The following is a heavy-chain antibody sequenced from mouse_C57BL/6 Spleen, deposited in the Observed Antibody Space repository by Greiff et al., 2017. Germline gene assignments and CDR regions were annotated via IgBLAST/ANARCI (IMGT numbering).Heavy chain of an antibody. CDR1: GYTFTSYW. V-gene: IGHV1-64*01. CDR3: ARDDYGEKGY. J-gene: IGHJ4*01. D-gene: IGHD2-4*01. Sequence: QVQLQQPGAELVKPGASVKLSCKASGYTFTSYWMHWVKQRPGQGLEWIGMIHPNSGSTNYNEKFKSKATLTVDKSSSTAYMQRSSLTSEDSAVYYCARDDYGEKGYWGQGTSVTVSS. CDR2: IHPNSGST.